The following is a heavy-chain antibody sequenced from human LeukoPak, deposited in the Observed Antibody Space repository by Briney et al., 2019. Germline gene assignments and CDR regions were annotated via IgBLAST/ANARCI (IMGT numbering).Heavy chain of an antibody. CDR3: AIPPDYYYYGMDV. J-gene: IGHJ6*02. V-gene: IGHV3-48*04. Sequence: GGSLRLSCAASGFTFSSYSMNWVRQAPGKGLEWVSYISSSGSTIYYADSVKGRFTISRDNAKNSLYLQMNSLRAEDTAVYYCAIPPDYYYYGMDVWGQGTTVTVCS. CDR2: ISSSGSTI. CDR1: GFTFSSYS.